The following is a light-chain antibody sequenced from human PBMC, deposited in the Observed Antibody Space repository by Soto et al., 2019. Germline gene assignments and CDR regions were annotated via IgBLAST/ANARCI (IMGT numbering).Light chain of an antibody. CDR1: QDISNY. V-gene: IGKV1-33*01. CDR2: DAS. Sequence: DIQMTQSPSSLSASVGDRVTITCQASQDISNYLNWYQQKPGKAPKLLIYDASNLETGVPSRFSGSESGTDFTFTISSLQPEDIATYYCHQYDNLPLTFGGGTKVDIK. J-gene: IGKJ4*01. CDR3: HQYDNLPLT.